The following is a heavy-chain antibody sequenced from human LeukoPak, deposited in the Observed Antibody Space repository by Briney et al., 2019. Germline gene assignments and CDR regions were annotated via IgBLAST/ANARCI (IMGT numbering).Heavy chain of an antibody. D-gene: IGHD6-13*01. CDR3: ARDRGVSSSWYNWFDP. V-gene: IGHV1-2*02. CDR1: GYTFTGYY. J-gene: IGHJ5*02. CDR2: INPNSGGT. Sequence: ASVKVSCKASGYTFTGYYMHWVRQAPGQGLEWMGWINPNSGGTNYAQKFQGRVTMTRDTSISTAYMELSRLRSDDTAVYYCARDRGVSSSWYNWFDPWGQGTLVTVSS.